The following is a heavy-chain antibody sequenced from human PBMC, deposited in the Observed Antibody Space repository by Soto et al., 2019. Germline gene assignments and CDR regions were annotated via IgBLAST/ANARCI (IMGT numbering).Heavy chain of an antibody. CDR2: INSDGSST. D-gene: IGHD2-2*01. CDR1: GFTFSSYW. J-gene: IGHJ6*02. Sequence: PGESLKISCAASGFTFSSYWMHWFRQAPGKGLVWVSRINSDGSSTSYADSVKGRFTISRDNAKSTLYLQMNSLRAEDTAVYYCARGIVVVPAAIYGMDVWGQGTTVTVSS. V-gene: IGHV3-74*01. CDR3: ARGIVVVPAAIYGMDV.